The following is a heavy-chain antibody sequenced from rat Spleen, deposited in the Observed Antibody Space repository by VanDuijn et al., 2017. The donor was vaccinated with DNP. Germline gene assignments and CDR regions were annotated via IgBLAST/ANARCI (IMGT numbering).Heavy chain of an antibody. D-gene: IGHD4-1*01. CDR2: ISPNADKT. CDR3: ATGFHGWYFDF. CDR1: GLTFRNYD. J-gene: IGHJ1*01. V-gene: IGHV5S23*01. Sequence: EVQLVESGGGLVQPGRSLKLSCAASGLTFRNYDMAWVRQAPAKGLEWVASISPNADKTYYRDSVKGRFTVSRDEGKSSLYLQMDSLRSEDTATYYCATGFHGWYFDFWGPGTMVTVSS.